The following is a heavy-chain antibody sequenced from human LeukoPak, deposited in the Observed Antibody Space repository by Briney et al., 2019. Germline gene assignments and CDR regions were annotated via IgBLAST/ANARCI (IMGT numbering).Heavy chain of an antibody. CDR1: GYTFTSYA. J-gene: IGHJ4*02. CDR3: ARAPIVVVPAAYFDY. CDR2: INAGNGNT. Sequence: GASVKVSCKASGYTFTSYAMHWVRQAPGQRLEWMGWINAGNGNTKYSQKFQGRVTITRDTSASTAYIELSSLRSEDTAVYYCARAPIVVVPAAYFDYWGQGTLVTVSS. V-gene: IGHV1-3*01. D-gene: IGHD2-2*01.